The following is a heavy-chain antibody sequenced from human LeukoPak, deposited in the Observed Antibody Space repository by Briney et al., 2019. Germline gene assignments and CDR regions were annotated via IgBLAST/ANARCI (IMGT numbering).Heavy chain of an antibody. CDR1: GFTFSTYS. J-gene: IGHJ4*02. CDR3: ARSVGATNFDY. Sequence: TGGSLRLSCAASGFTFSTYSMNWVRQAPGKGLEWVSSMSSGSSFIYYADSVKGRFTISRDNAKNSLYLQMNSLRAEDTAVYYCARSVGATNFDYWGQGTLVTVSS. CDR2: MSSGSSFI. D-gene: IGHD1-26*01. V-gene: IGHV3-21*04.